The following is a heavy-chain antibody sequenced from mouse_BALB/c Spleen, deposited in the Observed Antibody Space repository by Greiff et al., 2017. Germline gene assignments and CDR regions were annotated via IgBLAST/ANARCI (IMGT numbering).Heavy chain of an antibody. Sequence: EVQRVESGGGSVQPGGSRKLSCAASGFTFSSFGMHWVRQAPEKGLEWVAYISSGSSTIYYADTVKGRFTISRDNPKNTLFLQMTSLRSEDTAMYYCARRGSSYYAMDYWGQGTSVTVSS. CDR3: ARRGSSYYAMDY. CDR1: GFTFSSFG. CDR2: ISSGSSTI. J-gene: IGHJ4*01. D-gene: IGHD1-1*01. V-gene: IGHV5-17*02.